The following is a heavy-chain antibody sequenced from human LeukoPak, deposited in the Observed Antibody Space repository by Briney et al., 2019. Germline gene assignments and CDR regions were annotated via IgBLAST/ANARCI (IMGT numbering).Heavy chain of an antibody. CDR2: ISYDGSNK. J-gene: IGHJ4*02. D-gene: IGHD3-10*01. V-gene: IGHV3-30*04. Sequence: GRSLRLSCAASGFTFSSYAMHWVRQAPGKGLEWVAVISYDGSNKYYADSVKGRFTISRDNSRNTLYLQMNSLRAEDTAVYYCARDAGYGSGSPYFDYWGQGTLVTVSS. CDR1: GFTFSSYA. CDR3: ARDAGYGSGSPYFDY.